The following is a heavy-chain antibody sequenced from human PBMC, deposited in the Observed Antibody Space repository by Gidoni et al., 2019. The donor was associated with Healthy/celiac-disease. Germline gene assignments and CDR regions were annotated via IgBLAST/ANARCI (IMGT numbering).Heavy chain of an antibody. CDR2: IIPIFGTA. J-gene: IGHJ4*02. Sequence: QVQLVQAGAEVKKPGSSVKVSGKASGGTFSSYAISWVRQAPGQGLEWMGGIIPIFGTANYAQKFQGSVTIPAAKSTSTAYMDLSSLRSEDTAVYYCATAAYDSSGYYWTWGQGPLVTVSS. V-gene: IGHV1-69*06. D-gene: IGHD3-22*01. CDR3: ATAAYDSSGYYWT. CDR1: GGTFSSYA.